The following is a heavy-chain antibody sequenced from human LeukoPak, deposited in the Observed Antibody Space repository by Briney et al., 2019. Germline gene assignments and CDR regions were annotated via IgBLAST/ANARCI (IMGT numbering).Heavy chain of an antibody. CDR3: AKDGTNYFDY. D-gene: IGHD3/OR15-3a*01. V-gene: IGHV3-43*01. J-gene: IGHJ4*02. CDR1: GFTFDAYA. Sequence: GGSLRLSCTASGFTFDAYAMHWVRQAPGKGLEWVSLISWTGDSTYYADSVKGRFTISRDNSKNSLYLQMNSLRTEDTALYYCAKDGTNYFDYWGQGTLVTVSS. CDR2: ISWTGDST.